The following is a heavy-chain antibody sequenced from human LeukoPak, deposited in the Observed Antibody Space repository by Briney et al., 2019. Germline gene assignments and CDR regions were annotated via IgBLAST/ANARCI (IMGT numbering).Heavy chain of an antibody. CDR1: GFTFSTYA. D-gene: IGHD6-19*01. Sequence: GGSLRLSCAASGFTFSTYAMSWVRQAPGKGLEWVSGISGSGGSTYYADSVKGRFTISRDNPKNTLDLQMNSLRAEDTAVYYCARGLARRRLDHWGQGTLVTVSS. CDR3: ARGLARRRLDH. J-gene: IGHJ4*02. V-gene: IGHV3-23*01. CDR2: ISGSGGST.